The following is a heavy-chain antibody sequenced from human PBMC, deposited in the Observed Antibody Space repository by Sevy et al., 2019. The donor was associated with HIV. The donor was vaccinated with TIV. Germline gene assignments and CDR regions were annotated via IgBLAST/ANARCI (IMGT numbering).Heavy chain of an antibody. CDR3: AGENAWGRGYS. V-gene: IGHV4-59*08. Sequence: GSLRLSCTVSGGSITSLYWNWIRQPPGKGLEWIANIYYNGHINYNPSLKSRVTLSLDTSKNQFSLRLSSVTAADSAMYYCAGENAWGRGYSWGQGTLVTVSS. J-gene: IGHJ4*02. D-gene: IGHD1-26*01. CDR2: IYYNGHI. CDR1: GGSITSLY.